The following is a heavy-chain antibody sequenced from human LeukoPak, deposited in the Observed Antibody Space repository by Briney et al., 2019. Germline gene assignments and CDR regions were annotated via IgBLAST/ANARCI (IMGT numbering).Heavy chain of an antibody. CDR2: INHSGST. V-gene: IGHV4-34*01. CDR3: ASRDGYCSGGSCHNWFDP. Sequence: SETLSLTCAVYGGSFSGYYWSWIRQPPGKGLEWIGEINHSGSTNYNPSLKSRVTILVDTSKNQFSLKLSSVTAADTAVYYCASRDGYCSGGSCHNWFDPWGQGTLVTVSS. J-gene: IGHJ5*02. CDR1: GGSFSGYY. D-gene: IGHD2-15*01.